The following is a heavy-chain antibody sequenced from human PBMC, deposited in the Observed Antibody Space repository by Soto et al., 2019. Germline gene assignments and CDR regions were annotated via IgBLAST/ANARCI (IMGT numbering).Heavy chain of an antibody. Sequence: QVQLVQSGAEVKKPGASVKVSCKASGYTFTSYAMHWVRQAPGQRLGWMGWINAGNGNTKYSQKFQGRVTITRDTSPSTAYVELSSLRSEDTAVYYCAESPDCSSTSCYGRPLTYWGQGTLVTVSS. D-gene: IGHD2-2*01. CDR1: GYTFTSYA. CDR3: AESPDCSSTSCYGRPLTY. J-gene: IGHJ4*02. CDR2: INAGNGNT. V-gene: IGHV1-3*01.